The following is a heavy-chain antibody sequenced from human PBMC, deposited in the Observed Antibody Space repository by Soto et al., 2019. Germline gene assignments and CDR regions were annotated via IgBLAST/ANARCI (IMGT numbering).Heavy chain of an antibody. CDR1: GFTFSSYA. CDR3: AKDRSATYYYDSSGYGPDAFDI. J-gene: IGHJ3*02. V-gene: IGHV3-23*01. D-gene: IGHD3-22*01. CDR2: ISGSGGST. Sequence: LRLSCAASGFTFSSYAMSWVRQAPGKGLEWVSAISGSGGSTYYADSVKGRFTISRDNSKNTLYLQMNSLRAEDTAVYYCAKDRSATYYYDSSGYGPDAFDIWGQGTMVTVSS.